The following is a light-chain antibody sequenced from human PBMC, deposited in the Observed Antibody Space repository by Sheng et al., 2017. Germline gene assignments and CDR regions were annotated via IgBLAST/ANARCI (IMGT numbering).Light chain of an antibody. V-gene: IGKV3-15*01. J-gene: IGKJ4*01. CDR2: GAS. CDR1: QSVSSN. CDR3: QQYNIPNT. Sequence: EIVMTQSPATLSVSPGERATLSCRASQSVSSNLAWYQQKPGQAPRLLIYGASTRATGIPARFSGSGSGTEFTLTISSLQSEDFAVYYCQQYNIPNTFGGGTKVEDQT.